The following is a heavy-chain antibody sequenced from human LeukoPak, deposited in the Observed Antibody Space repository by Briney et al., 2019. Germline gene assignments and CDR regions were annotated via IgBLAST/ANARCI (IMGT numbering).Heavy chain of an antibody. D-gene: IGHD1-26*01. CDR2: ISAYNGNT. J-gene: IGHJ4*02. CDR3: ARAEWELLPFDY. V-gene: IGHV1-18*01. CDR1: GYTFTSYG. Sequence: ASVKVSCKASGYTFTSYGISWVRQAPGQGLEWMGWISAYNGNTNYAQKLQGRVTVTTDTSTSTAYMELRSLRSDDTAVYYCARAEWELLPFDYWGQGTLVTVSS.